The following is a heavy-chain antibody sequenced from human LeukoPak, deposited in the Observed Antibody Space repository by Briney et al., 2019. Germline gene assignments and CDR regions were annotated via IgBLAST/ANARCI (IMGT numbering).Heavy chain of an antibody. Sequence: SETLSLTCTVSGGSISSGGYYWSWIRQPPGKGLEWIGYIYHSGSTYYNPSLKSRVTISVDRSKNQFSLKLSSVTAADTAVYYCARAPLVPAGRYFDYWGQGTLVTVSS. CDR3: ARAPLVPAGRYFDY. CDR1: GGSISSGGYY. J-gene: IGHJ4*02. CDR2: IYHSGST. V-gene: IGHV4-30-2*01. D-gene: IGHD2-2*01.